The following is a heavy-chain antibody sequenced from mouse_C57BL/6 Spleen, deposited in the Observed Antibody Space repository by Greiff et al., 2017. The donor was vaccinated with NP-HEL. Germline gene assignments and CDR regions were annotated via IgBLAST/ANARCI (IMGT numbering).Heavy chain of an antibody. CDR3: ATITTVVAPFDY. V-gene: IGHV5-6*01. J-gene: IGHJ2*01. CDR1: GFTFSSYG. CDR2: ISSGGSYT. Sequence: EVQRVESGGDLVKPGGSLKLSCAASGFTFSSYGMSWVRQTPDKRLEWVATISSGGSYTYYPDSVKGRFTISRDNAKNTLYLQMSSLKSEDTAMYYCATITTVVAPFDYWGQGTTLTVSS. D-gene: IGHD1-1*01.